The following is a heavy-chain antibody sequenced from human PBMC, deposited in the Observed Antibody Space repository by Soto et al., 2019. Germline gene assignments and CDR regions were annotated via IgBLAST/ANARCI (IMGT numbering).Heavy chain of an antibody. Sequence: GESLKISCKGSGYSFTSYWIGWVLQIPWKGLEWMGIIYPGDSDTRYSPSFQGQVTISADKSISTAYLQWSSLKASDTAMYYCTSSSAAGKNYYGLDGPAKRTTVPVSS. D-gene: IGHD6-13*01. V-gene: IGHV5-51*01. CDR2: IYPGDSDT. CDR3: TSSSAAGKNYYGLDG. J-gene: IGHJ6*04. CDR1: GYSFTSYW.